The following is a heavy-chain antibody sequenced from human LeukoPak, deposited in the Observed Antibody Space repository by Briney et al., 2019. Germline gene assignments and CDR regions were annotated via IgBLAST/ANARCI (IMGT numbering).Heavy chain of an antibody. CDR3: ARAMYYYDSSGYYYFDY. CDR1: GSSFTSYW. J-gene: IGHJ4*02. CDR2: IYPGDSDT. V-gene: IGHV5-51*01. Sequence: GESLKISCKGSGSSFTSYWIGWVRQLPGKGLEWMGIIYPGDSDTRYSPSFQGQVTISADKSISTAYLQWSSLKASDTAMYYCARAMYYYDSSGYYYFDYWGQGTLVTVSS. D-gene: IGHD3-22*01.